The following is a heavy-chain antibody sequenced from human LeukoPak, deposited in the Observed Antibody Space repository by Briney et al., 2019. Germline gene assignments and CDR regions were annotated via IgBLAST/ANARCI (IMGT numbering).Heavy chain of an antibody. Sequence: PGGSLRLSCAASGFTFSSYSMNWVRQAPGKGLEWVSSISSSSSYIYYADSVKGRFTISRDNAKNSLYLQMNSLRAEDTAVYYCARDSPSPYNSSWYAFDIWGQGTMVTVSS. D-gene: IGHD6-13*01. CDR2: ISSSSSYI. CDR3: ARDSPSPYNSSWYAFDI. J-gene: IGHJ3*02. CDR1: GFTFSSYS. V-gene: IGHV3-21*01.